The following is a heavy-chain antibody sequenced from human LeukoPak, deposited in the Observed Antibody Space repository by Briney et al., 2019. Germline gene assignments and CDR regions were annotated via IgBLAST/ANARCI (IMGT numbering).Heavy chain of an antibody. J-gene: IGHJ3*02. CDR1: GGSISSYY. Sequence: SETLSLTCTVSGGSISSYYWSWIRQPPGKGLEWIGYIYYSGSTNYNPSLKSRVTISVDTSKNQFSLKLSSMTAADTAVYYCARHLGNIWGQGTMVTVSS. D-gene: IGHD1-26*01. V-gene: IGHV4-59*08. CDR3: ARHLGNI. CDR2: IYYSGST.